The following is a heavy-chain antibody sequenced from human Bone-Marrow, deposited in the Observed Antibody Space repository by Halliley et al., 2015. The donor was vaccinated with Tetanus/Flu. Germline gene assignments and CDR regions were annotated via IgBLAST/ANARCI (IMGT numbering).Heavy chain of an antibody. J-gene: IGHJ6*02. V-gene: IGHV3-23*01. CDR2: IGGDAGST. D-gene: IGHD2-2*01. CDR1: GFNFNNYA. CDR3: AKDRRSKGVYYYGLDV. Sequence: SLRLSCAASGFNFNNYAMTWVRQAPGKGLEWVSGIGGDAGSTYYADSVKGRFTISRDNSKNTLYLQMSSLRAEDTAVYYCAKDRRSKGVYYYGLDVWGQGTTVTFS.